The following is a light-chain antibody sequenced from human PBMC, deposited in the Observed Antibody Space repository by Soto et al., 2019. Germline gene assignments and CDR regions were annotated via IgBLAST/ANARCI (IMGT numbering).Light chain of an antibody. CDR1: NIGSKS. V-gene: IGLV3-21*02. CDR2: DDS. J-gene: IGLJ1*01. CDR3: QVWHSTNDHYG. Sequence: SYELTQPPSVSVAPGQTAKITCGGDNIGSKSVHWYHQKAGQAPVLVVFDDSDRPSGIPDRFSGSNAGNTATLTISRVEVGDEADYYCQVWHSTNDHYGFGTGTKRTVL.